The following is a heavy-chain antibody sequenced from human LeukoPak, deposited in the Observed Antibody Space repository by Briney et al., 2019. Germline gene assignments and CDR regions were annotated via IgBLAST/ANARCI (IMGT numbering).Heavy chain of an antibody. V-gene: IGHV3-23*01. J-gene: IGHJ4*02. D-gene: IGHD6-19*01. CDR2: ISGSGGST. CDR3: AKRHSSGFVY. Sequence: GGSRRLACAASGFTFSSYAMSWVRQAPGKGLEWVSAISGSGGSTYYADSVKGRFTISRDNSKNTLYLQMNSLRAEDTAVYYCAKRHSSGFVYWGQGTLVTVSS. CDR1: GFTFSSYA.